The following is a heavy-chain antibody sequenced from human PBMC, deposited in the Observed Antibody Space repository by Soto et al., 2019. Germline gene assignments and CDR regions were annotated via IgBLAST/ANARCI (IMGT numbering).Heavy chain of an antibody. Sequence: LSLTCTVSGGAISGYYWTWIRQSAGKGLEWIGRIYSSGGTKYNPSLQSRVTMSLDTSKNQFSLRLTSVTAADAAVYYCARGQRFSDSFDPWGQGTLVTVSS. J-gene: IGHJ5*02. CDR2: IYSSGGT. V-gene: IGHV4-4*07. CDR3: ARGQRFSDSFDP. CDR1: GGAISGYY. D-gene: IGHD3-3*01.